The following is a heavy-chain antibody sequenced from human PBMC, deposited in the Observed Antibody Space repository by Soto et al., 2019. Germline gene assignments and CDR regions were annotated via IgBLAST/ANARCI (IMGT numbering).Heavy chain of an antibody. CDR3: ARTSIVVVVAATGPSWFDP. D-gene: IGHD2-15*01. CDR2: IYYSGRT. J-gene: IGHJ5*02. V-gene: IGHV4-30-4*01. CDR1: GGSISSGDYY. Sequence: SETLSLTCTVSGGSISSGDYYWSWIRQPPGKGLEWIGYIYYSGRTYYNPSLKSRVTISVDTSKNQFSLKLSSVTAADTAVYYCARTSIVVVVAATGPSWFDPWGQGTLVTVS.